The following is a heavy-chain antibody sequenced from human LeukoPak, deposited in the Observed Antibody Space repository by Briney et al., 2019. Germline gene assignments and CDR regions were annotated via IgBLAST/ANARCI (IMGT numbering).Heavy chain of an antibody. Sequence: GGSLRLSCAASGSTFSSYSMNWVRQAPGKGLEWVSSTSSSSSYIYYADSVKGRFTISRDNAKNSLYLQMNSLRAEDTAVYYCARDHMITFGGVIVSPPYHFDYWGQGTLVTVSS. D-gene: IGHD3-16*02. CDR1: GSTFSSYS. J-gene: IGHJ4*02. CDR2: TSSSSSYI. V-gene: IGHV3-21*01. CDR3: ARDHMITFGGVIVSPPYHFDY.